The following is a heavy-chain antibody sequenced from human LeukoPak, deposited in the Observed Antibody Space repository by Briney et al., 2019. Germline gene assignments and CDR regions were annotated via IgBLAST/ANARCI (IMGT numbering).Heavy chain of an antibody. CDR1: GLIFRRYW. CDR3: AGCSTVTTYYYSYYMDI. V-gene: IGHV3-7*01. CDR2: INQDGSEK. D-gene: IGHD4-17*01. J-gene: IGHJ6*03. Sequence: GGSLRLSCAVSGLIFRRYWMSWVRQAPGKGLEWVANINQDGSEKYFVDSVKGRFTISRDNAKNSLYLQMNSLRAEDTAVYYCAGCSTVTTYYYSYYMDIWGKGTTVTVSS.